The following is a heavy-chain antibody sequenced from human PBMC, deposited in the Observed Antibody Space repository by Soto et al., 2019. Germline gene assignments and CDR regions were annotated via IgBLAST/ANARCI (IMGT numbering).Heavy chain of an antibody. CDR1: GGSFSGYY. V-gene: IGHV4-34*01. CDR3: ATEAVAGTLYYYYCMDV. Sequence: SETLSLTCAVYGGSFSGYYWSWIRQPPGKGLEWIGEINHSGSTNYNPSLKSRVTISVDTSKNQFSLKLSSVTAADTAVYYCATEAVAGTLYYYYCMDVWGQGTTVTVSS. D-gene: IGHD6-19*01. J-gene: IGHJ6*02. CDR2: INHSGST.